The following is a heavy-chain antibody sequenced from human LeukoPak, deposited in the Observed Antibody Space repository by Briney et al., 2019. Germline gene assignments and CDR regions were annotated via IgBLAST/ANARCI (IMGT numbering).Heavy chain of an antibody. CDR1: GGSISSGGYY. Sequence: SETLSLTCTVSGGSISSGGYYWSWIRQPPGKGLEWIGYIYHSGSTYYNPSLKSRVTISVDTSKSQFSLKLDSVTAADTAVYFCARDPIRGKDAFDIWGQGTQVTVSS. J-gene: IGHJ3*02. V-gene: IGHV4-30-2*01. CDR3: ARDPIRGKDAFDI. D-gene: IGHD3-10*01. CDR2: IYHSGST.